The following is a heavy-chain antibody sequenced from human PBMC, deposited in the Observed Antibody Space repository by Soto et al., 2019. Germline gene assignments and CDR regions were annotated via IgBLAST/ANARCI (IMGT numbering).Heavy chain of an antibody. J-gene: IGHJ4*02. CDR2: INPDSGAT. Sequence: HEHLVQSGAEVKRPGASLKVSCKASGYSFTGYYIHWVRQAPGQGLEWMGWINPDSGATNYAQNFQGRVTLTSDTSISTASMDRTSLTSDDTAVYYCARGDYGTGGYPFPYVDYWGQGTLVIVSS. CDR3: ARGDYGTGGYPFPYVDY. V-gene: IGHV1-2*02. D-gene: IGHD2-8*02. CDR1: GYSFTGYY.